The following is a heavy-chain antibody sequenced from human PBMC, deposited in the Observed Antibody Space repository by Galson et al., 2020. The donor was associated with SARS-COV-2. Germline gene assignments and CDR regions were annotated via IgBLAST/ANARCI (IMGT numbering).Heavy chain of an antibody. J-gene: IGHJ4*02. Sequence: TGGSLRLSCSASGFTFSTYAMHWVRQVPGKGLEHVSAISSNGVSTNYADSVRGRFTISRDNSKNTLYLQMSSLRDEDTAVYYCVKDSRDYADHDYSEYRGQGTLVTVSS. V-gene: IGHV3-64D*08. D-gene: IGHD4-17*01. CDR2: ISSNGVST. CDR3: VKDSRDYADHDYSEY. CDR1: GFTFSTYA.